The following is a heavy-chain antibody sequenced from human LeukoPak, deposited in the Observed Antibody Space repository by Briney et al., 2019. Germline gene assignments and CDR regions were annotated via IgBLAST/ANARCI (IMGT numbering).Heavy chain of an antibody. V-gene: IGHV3-23*01. J-gene: IGHJ4*02. Sequence: GGSLRLSCKASEFSFSSFDLSWVRQTLEKGLEWVSSPSGDGVTFYADSVKGRFTISRDKSKNTLYLQMKSLRADDTAIYYCAKGPNFGSWRAVDYWGQGSLVTVSS. CDR2: PSGDGVT. D-gene: IGHD3-10*01. CDR1: EFSFSSFD. CDR3: AKGPNFGSWRAVDY.